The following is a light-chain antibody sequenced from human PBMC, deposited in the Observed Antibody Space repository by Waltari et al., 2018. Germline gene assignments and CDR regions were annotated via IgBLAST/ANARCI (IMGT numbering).Light chain of an antibody. CDR2: DTS. Sequence: EIVLTQSPATLSLSPGERATLSCRASQNVGRTLAWYQQKPGQAPRLLIYDTSNRATGSPARFSGSGSGTDFTFTISSLEAEDFAVYYCQQRSNWPQWTFGQGTKVEF. CDR1: QNVGRT. V-gene: IGKV3-11*01. CDR3: QQRSNWPQWT. J-gene: IGKJ1*01.